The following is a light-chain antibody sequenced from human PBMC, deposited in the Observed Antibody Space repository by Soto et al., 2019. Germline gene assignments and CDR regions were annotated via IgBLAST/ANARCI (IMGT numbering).Light chain of an antibody. Sequence: IVLTQSPATLSLSPGERATLSCRASQSVSSYLAWYQQKPGQAPRLLIYDASNRATGIPARFSGSGSGTDCTLTISSLEPEDVAVYYCQQRSNWPLTLGGGTKVDIK. V-gene: IGKV3-11*01. CDR3: QQRSNWPLT. J-gene: IGKJ4*01. CDR2: DAS. CDR1: QSVSSY.